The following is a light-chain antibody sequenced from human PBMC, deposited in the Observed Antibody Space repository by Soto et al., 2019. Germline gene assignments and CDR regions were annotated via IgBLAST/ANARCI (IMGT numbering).Light chain of an antibody. CDR2: AAS. CDR1: QSIRRS. CDR3: QQSYNTPPYT. V-gene: IGKV1-39*01. Sequence: DIQMTQSPSSLSAYVGDRVTITCRASQSIRRSLNWYQQKPGKAPELLIYAASILQSGVPSRFSGSGSGTDLTLTISSLQPEDFAIYYCQQSYNTPPYTFGQGTKLEIK. J-gene: IGKJ2*01.